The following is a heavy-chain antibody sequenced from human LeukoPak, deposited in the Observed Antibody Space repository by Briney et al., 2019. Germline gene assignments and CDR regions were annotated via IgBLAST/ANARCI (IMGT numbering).Heavy chain of an antibody. CDR2: ISAYNGNT. CDR1: GYTFTSYG. J-gene: IGHJ4*02. D-gene: IGHD3-22*01. Sequence: ASVKVSSKASGYTFTSYGISWVRQAPGQGLEWMGWISAYNGNTNYAQKLQGRVTMTTDTSTSTAYMELRSLRSDDTAVYYCARGEHYYDSSGFVYWGQGTLVTVSS. CDR3: ARGEHYYDSSGFVY. V-gene: IGHV1-18*01.